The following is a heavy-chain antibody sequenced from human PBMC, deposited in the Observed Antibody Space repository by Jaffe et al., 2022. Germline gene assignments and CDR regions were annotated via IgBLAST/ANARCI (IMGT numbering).Heavy chain of an antibody. V-gene: IGHV3-23*01. CDR1: GLTFNTYA. D-gene: IGHD3-10*01. CDR2: IDGGGSST. CDR3: AKLSGYYGSGTYPFDY. J-gene: IGHJ4*02. Sequence: EVQLLESGGGLVQPGGSLRLSCVASGLTFNTYAMTWVRQAPGKGLEWVSAIDGGGSSTYAADPVKGRFTISRDNSKNTLYLQMNSLRGEDTAVYYCAKLSGYYGSGTYPFDYWGQGTLVTVSS.